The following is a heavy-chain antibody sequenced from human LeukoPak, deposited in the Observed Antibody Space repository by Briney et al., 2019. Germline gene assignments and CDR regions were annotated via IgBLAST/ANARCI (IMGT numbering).Heavy chain of an antibody. CDR3: ARVMYYYDSSGYPLY. V-gene: IGHV1-3*01. CDR2: INAGNGNT. CDR1: GYTFTGYY. Sequence: ASVKVSCKASGYTFTGYYMHWVRQAPGQRLEWMGWINAGNGNTKYSQKFQGRVTITRDTSASTAYMELSSLRSEDTAVYYCARVMYYYDSSGYPLYWGQGTLVTVSS. D-gene: IGHD3-22*01. J-gene: IGHJ4*02.